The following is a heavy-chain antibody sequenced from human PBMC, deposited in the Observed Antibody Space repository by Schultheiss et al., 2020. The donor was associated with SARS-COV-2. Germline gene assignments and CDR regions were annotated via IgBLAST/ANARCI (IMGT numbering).Heavy chain of an antibody. CDR2: MSYTGST. D-gene: IGHD2-15*01. V-gene: IGHV4-39*01. CDR3: ATGPFGSDY. CDR1: GGSISSSNW. Sequence: SQTLSLTCTVSGGSISSSNWWSWVRQPPGKGLEWIATMSYTGSTYYNPSLKSRVTISVDTSKNQFSLKLSSVTAADTAVYYCATGPFGSDYWGQGTLVTVAS. J-gene: IGHJ4*02.